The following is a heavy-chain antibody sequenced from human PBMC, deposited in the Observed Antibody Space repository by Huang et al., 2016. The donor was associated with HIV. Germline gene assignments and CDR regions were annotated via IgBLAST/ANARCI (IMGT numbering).Heavy chain of an antibody. V-gene: IGHV3-30*03. CDR2: ISYDGSNK. J-gene: IGHJ1*01. D-gene: IGHD6-19*01. CDR3: ALKGDSSGWEYFRY. Sequence: QVQLVESGGGVVQPGRSLRLSCAASGFIFSNYGMNWVRQAPGKGVGWVALISYDGSNKYYTDSVKGRFSISRDNSKNTLYLQMNSLRAEDTAVYYCALKGDSSGWEYFRYWGQGTLVTVSS. CDR1: GFIFSNYG.